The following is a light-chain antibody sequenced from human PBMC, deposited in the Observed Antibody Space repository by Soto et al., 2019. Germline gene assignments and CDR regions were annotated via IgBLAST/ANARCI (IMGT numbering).Light chain of an antibody. CDR3: AAWDDSLSGYV. Sequence: QSVLTQPPSASGTPGQRVTISCSGSSSNIGGNTVNWFQQLPGTAPKLLIYNNNQRPSGVPDRFSGSKSGSSASLAISGLQSEDEADYFCAAWDDSLSGYVFGTGTQLTVL. V-gene: IGLV1-44*01. CDR2: NNN. J-gene: IGLJ1*01. CDR1: SSNIGGNT.